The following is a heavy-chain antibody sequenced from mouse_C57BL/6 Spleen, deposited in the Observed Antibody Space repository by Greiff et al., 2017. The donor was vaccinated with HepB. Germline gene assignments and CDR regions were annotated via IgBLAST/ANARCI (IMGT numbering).Heavy chain of an antibody. J-gene: IGHJ1*03. CDR1: GYTFTEYT. D-gene: IGHD2-4*01. CDR2: FYPGSGSI. Sequence: VQVVESGAELVKPGASVKLSCKASGYTFTEYTIHWVKQRSGQGLEWIGWFYPGSGSIKYNEKFKDKATLTADKSSSTVYMELSRLTSEDSAVYFCARHEGGYDYDGYFDVWGTGTTVTVSS. CDR3: ARHEGGYDYDGYFDV. V-gene: IGHV1-62-2*01.